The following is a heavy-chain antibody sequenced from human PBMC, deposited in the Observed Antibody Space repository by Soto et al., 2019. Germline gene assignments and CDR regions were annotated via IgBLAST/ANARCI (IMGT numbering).Heavy chain of an antibody. D-gene: IGHD3-16*01. J-gene: IGHJ4*02. CDR1: GFNFGGYA. Sequence: GGSLRLSCAGTGFNFGGYAMSWVRQAPGKGLEWVSTLSGDGSRAYYADSVRGRFTVSRDNSKSTLYLRMDSLRADDTAIYYCAKRGGYAISFYDSWGQGTLVTVSS. CDR2: LSGDGSRA. V-gene: IGHV3-23*01. CDR3: AKRGGYAISFYDS.